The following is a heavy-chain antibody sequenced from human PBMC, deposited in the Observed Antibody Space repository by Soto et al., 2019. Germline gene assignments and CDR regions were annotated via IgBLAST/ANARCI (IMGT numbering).Heavy chain of an antibody. D-gene: IGHD3-22*01. CDR1: GFNFSNYA. CDR3: ARARQYYDSSGYQAYNYYYYGMDV. CDR2: ISHDGSNK. J-gene: IGHJ6*02. Sequence: GSLRLSCAASGFNFSNYAMHWVRQAPGKGLEWVVVISHDGSNKYYADSVKGRFTISRDRSKNTLYLQMNSLRPEDTAVYYCARARQYYDSSGYQAYNYYYYGMDVWGQGTTVTVSS. V-gene: IGHV3-30-3*01.